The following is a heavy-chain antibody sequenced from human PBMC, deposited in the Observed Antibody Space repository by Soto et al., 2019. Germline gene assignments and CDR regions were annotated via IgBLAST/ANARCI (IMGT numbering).Heavy chain of an antibody. CDR3: ARDQWFGEFPICYGMDV. Sequence: PGGSLRLSCAASGFTFSIYAMHWVRQAPGKGLEYVSAISSNGGSTYYANSVKGRFTISRDNSKNTLYLQMGSLGAEDTAVCYCARDQWFGEFPICYGMDVWGQGTTVTVSS. J-gene: IGHJ6*02. CDR1: GFTFSIYA. V-gene: IGHV3-64*01. D-gene: IGHD3-10*01. CDR2: ISSNGGST.